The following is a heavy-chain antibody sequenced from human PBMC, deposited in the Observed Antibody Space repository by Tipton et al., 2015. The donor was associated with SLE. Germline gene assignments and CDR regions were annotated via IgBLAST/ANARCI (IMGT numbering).Heavy chain of an antibody. CDR2: INRSGST. CDR3: ARGLGAYSSGWRYYYYYMDV. D-gene: IGHD6-19*01. Sequence: TLSLTCTVSGASISSSNYYWVWIRQPPGKGLQWIGEINRSGSTNYNPSLKSRVTISVDTSKNQFSLKPSSVTAADTAVYYCARGLGAYSSGWRYYYYYMDVWGKGTTVTVSS. J-gene: IGHJ6*03. CDR1: GASISSSNYY. V-gene: IGHV4-39*07.